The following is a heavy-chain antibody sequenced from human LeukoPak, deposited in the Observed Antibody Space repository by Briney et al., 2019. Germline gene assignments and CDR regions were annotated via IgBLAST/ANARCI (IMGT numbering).Heavy chain of an antibody. Sequence: AGGSLRLSCAASGFTFNDYYMSWIRQAPGKGLEWLSYINIGSTNTHYADSVKGRFTISRDNAKKSLYLEMNNLRAEDTAVYYCATDGAGFDTWGQGVLVTVSS. CDR1: GFTFNDYY. CDR3: ATDGAGFDT. J-gene: IGHJ5*02. V-gene: IGHV3-11*05. CDR2: INIGSTNT.